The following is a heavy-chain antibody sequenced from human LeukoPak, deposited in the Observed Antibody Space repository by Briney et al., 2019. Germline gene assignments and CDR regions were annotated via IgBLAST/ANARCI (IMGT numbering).Heavy chain of an antibody. Sequence: GGSLRLSCVASGFTLSNYWMSWVRQAPGKGLEWVANIKQDGSDRYYVDSVKGRFTISRDNAKNSLYLQMNSLRAEDTAVYYCARDYYDSSDIWGQGTMVTVSS. CDR1: GFTLSNYW. CDR3: ARDYYDSSDI. V-gene: IGHV3-7*01. D-gene: IGHD3-22*01. CDR2: IKQDGSDR. J-gene: IGHJ3*02.